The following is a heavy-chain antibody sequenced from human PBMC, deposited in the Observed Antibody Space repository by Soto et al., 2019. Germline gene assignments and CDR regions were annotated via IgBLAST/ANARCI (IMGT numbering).Heavy chain of an antibody. CDR2: IYHSGST. CDR1: GGSISSIYW. J-gene: IGHJ6*02. Sequence: QVQLQESGPGLVKPSGTLSLTCAVSGGSISSIYWWSWVRQPPGKGLEWIGEIYHSGSTNYNTSLKSRVTISVDKSKNQFSLKVTSVTAADTAVYYCARVSGSYYYGMDVWGQGTTVTVSS. V-gene: IGHV4-4*02. CDR3: ARVSGSYYYGMDV.